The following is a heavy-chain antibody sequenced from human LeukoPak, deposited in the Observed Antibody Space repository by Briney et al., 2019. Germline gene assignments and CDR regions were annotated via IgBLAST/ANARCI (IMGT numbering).Heavy chain of an antibody. CDR2: IYYSGST. D-gene: IGHD1-26*01. J-gene: IGHJ4*02. CDR3: ARLKTYSGSPYYFDY. CDR1: GGSISSSSYY. Sequence: NPSQTLSLTCTVSGGSISSSSYYWSWIRQPPGKGLEWIGSIYYSGSTYYNPSLKSRVTMSVDTSKNQFSLKLSSVTAADTAVYYCARLKTYSGSPYYFDYWGQGTLVTVSS. V-gene: IGHV4-39*01.